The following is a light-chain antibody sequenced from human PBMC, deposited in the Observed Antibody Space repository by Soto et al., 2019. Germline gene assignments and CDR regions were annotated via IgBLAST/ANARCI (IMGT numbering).Light chain of an antibody. V-gene: IGKV1-39*01. CDR2: AAS. CDR1: QSISSY. CDR3: QQSYSSPFT. J-gene: IGKJ3*01. Sequence: DIQMTQSPSSLSASVGDRVTITCRASQSISSYLNWYQQKPGKAPKLLIYAASSLQSGVPSRLSGSGSGTDFTLTISSLQPEDFATYYCQQSYSSPFTLGPGTKVDS.